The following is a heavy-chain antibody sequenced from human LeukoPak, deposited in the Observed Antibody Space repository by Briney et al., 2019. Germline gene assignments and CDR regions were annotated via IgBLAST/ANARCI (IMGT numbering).Heavy chain of an antibody. D-gene: IGHD3-10*01. J-gene: IGHJ4*02. Sequence: SGGSLRLSCAASGFTFSVAWMHWVRQAPGKGLVWVSVIKSDGSGTTYADSVKGRFTISRDNDKNTVYLQMNSLRDEDTAVYYCAKDYYGSLEYWGQGTLVTVSS. CDR1: GFTFSVAW. CDR2: IKSDGSGT. V-gene: IGHV3-74*03. CDR3: AKDYYGSLEY.